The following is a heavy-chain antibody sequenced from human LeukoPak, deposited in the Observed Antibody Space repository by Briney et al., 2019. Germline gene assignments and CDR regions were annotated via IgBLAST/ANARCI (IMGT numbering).Heavy chain of an antibody. D-gene: IGHD3-9*01. V-gene: IGHV5-10-1*01. CDR2: IDPSNSYT. Sequence: GESLKISCKGSGYNFTNYWISWVRQMPGKGLEWMGRIDPSNSYTNYSPPFQGHVTISADRSISTAYLQWNSLKASGTAMYYCARHADYHILTGFDYRGQGTLVTVS. CDR1: GYNFTNYW. CDR3: ARHADYHILTGFDY. J-gene: IGHJ4*02.